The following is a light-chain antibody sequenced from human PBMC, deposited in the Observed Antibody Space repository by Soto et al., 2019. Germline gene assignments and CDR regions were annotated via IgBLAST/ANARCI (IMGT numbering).Light chain of an antibody. CDR1: SSDVGGYNY. V-gene: IGLV2-14*01. Sequence: QSALTQPASVSGSPGQSITISCTGTSSDVGGYNYVSWYQQHPGKAPKLMIYEVSNRPSGVSFRFSGSKSGNTASLTISGLQAEDEADYYCSSYTAYTTYVFGTGTKVTVL. CDR2: EVS. CDR3: SSYTAYTTYV. J-gene: IGLJ1*01.